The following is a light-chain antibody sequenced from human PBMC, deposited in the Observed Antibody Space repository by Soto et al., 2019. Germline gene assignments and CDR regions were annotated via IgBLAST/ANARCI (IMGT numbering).Light chain of an antibody. CDR1: QSVSSSY. CDR2: GAS. V-gene: IGKV3-20*01. Sequence: EIVLTQSPGTLSLSPGERATLSCRASQSVSSSYLAWYQQKPGQAPRLLIYGASSRATGIPDRFSGSGSGPYFTLTISRLEPEDFAVDYCQQYGSSLLFTFGPGTKVDIK. J-gene: IGKJ3*01. CDR3: QQYGSSLLFT.